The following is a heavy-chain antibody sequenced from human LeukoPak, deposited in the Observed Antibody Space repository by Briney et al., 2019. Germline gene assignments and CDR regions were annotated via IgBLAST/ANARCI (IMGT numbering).Heavy chain of an antibody. CDR2: ISSSSYI. D-gene: IGHD5-24*01. CDR3: ARAGYNPVGFDY. CDR1: GFTFSSYS. J-gene: IGHJ4*02. V-gene: IGHV3-21*01. Sequence: GGSLRLACAASGFTFSSYSMNWVRQAPGKGLEWVSSISSSSYIYYADSVKGRFTISRDNAKNSLYLQMNSLRAEDTAVYYCARAGYNPVGFDYWGRGTLVTVSS.